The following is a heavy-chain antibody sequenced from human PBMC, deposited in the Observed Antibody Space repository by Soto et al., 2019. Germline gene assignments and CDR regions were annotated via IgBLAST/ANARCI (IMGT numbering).Heavy chain of an antibody. J-gene: IGHJ3*02. CDR1: GCSIRSGSYY. Sequence: TSETLSLTCSFSGCSIRSGSYYWAWNRQPPGKGLEWIGTSSYSGTTYYNPSLKSRVTVSVDLSKNYFSLRLNSVTAADTAVYYCARVPWQWLGGYAFDIWGQGTMVTVS. CDR3: ARVPWQWLGGYAFDI. V-gene: IGHV4-39*02. D-gene: IGHD6-19*01. CDR2: SSYSGTT.